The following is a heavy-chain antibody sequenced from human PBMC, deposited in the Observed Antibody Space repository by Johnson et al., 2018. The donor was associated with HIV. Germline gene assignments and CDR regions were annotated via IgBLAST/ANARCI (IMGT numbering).Heavy chain of an antibody. J-gene: IGHJ3*02. CDR2: IYYDGSDT. V-gene: IGHV3-30*03. Sequence: QMQLVESGGGVVQPGGSLRLSCAASGFTFSTYGMHWVRQAPGKGLQWLATIYYDGSDTYYADSVKRRFTIFRANSKNTVYLQLNHLRVEDTAVYYCTRGIPNLPIAGTRGFDIWGQGTMVTVSS. CDR1: GFTFSTYG. D-gene: IGHD1-20*01. CDR3: TRGIPNLPIAGTRGFDI.